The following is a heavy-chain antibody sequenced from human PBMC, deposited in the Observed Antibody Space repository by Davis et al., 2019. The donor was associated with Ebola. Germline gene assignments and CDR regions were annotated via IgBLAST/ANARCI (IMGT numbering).Heavy chain of an antibody. V-gene: IGHV4-34*01. Sequence: SETLSLTCAVYGGSFSGYYWSWIRQSPDKGLEWIGEMNHIGTTTYNTSLKSRVTISVDTSKNQFSLKVNSVTAADTAVYYCARIGRVATIRVDIWGQGTMVTVSS. J-gene: IGHJ3*02. CDR1: GGSFSGYY. CDR2: MNHIGTT. CDR3: ARIGRVATIRVDI. D-gene: IGHD5-12*01.